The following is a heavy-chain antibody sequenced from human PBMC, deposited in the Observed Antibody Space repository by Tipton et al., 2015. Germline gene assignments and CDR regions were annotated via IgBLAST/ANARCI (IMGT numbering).Heavy chain of an antibody. CDR3: AGLNFYMSSKFDS. Sequence: TLSLTCTVSGGSVTYDSYYWTWIRQAPEKGLEWIGYIHHSGSTSYNPSLEGRITISVDASRNQFSLNLTSVTATDTGVYYCAGLNFYMSSKFDSWGQGALVTVSS. CDR2: IHHSGST. CDR1: GGSVTYDSYY. J-gene: IGHJ4*02. D-gene: IGHD2/OR15-2a*01. V-gene: IGHV4-30-4*01.